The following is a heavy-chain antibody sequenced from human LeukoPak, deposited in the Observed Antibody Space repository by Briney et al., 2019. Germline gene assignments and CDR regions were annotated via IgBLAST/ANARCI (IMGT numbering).Heavy chain of an antibody. CDR2: INPNSGDT. CDR3: ARDRSGGAASVYY. D-gene: IGHD6-13*01. J-gene: IGHJ4*02. V-gene: IGHV1-2*02. Sequence: GASAKVSCKASGYTFIGYYMHWVRQAPGQGLEWMGWINPNSGDTNYAQKFQDRVTMTRDTSISAAYMELSRLRSDDTAMYFCARDRSGGAASVYYWGQGTLVIVSS. CDR1: GYTFIGYY.